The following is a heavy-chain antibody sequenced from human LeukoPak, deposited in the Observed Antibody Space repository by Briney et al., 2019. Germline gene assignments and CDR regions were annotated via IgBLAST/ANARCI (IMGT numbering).Heavy chain of an antibody. D-gene: IGHD3-3*01. CDR2: ISGSGGST. CDR3: VKDLFIMRFLEWYPYYFDY. Sequence: GGSLRLSCAASGFTFSSYAMSWVRQAPGKGLEWVSAISGSGGSTYYADSVKGRFTISRDNSKNTLYLQMNSLRAEDTAVYYCVKDLFIMRFLEWYPYYFDYWGQGTLVTVSS. CDR1: GFTFSSYA. J-gene: IGHJ4*02. V-gene: IGHV3-23*01.